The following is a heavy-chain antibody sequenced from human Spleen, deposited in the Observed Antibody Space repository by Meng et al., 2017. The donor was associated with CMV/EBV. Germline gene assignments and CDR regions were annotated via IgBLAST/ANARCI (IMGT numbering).Heavy chain of an antibody. CDR1: GGSISSYY. Sequence: SETLSLTCTVSGGSISSYYWSWIRQPPGKGLEWIGYIYYSGSTYYNPSLKSRVTISVDTSKNQFSLKLSSVTAADTAVYYCARAEGYYDSSGYTAYYYGMDVWGQGTTVTVS. D-gene: IGHD3-22*01. CDR2: IYYSGST. J-gene: IGHJ6*02. V-gene: IGHV4-30-4*08. CDR3: ARAEGYYDSSGYTAYYYGMDV.